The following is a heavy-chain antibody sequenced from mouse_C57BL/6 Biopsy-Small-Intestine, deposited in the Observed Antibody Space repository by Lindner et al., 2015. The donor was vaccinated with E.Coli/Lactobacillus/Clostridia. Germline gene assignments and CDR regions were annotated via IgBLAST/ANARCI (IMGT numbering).Heavy chain of an antibody. CDR1: GYTFNGHY. D-gene: IGHD2-12*01. CDR2: MNPNSAGS. J-gene: IGHJ4*01. V-gene: IGHV1-64*01. Sequence: SVKVSCKASGYTFNGHYIHWVRQAPGQGLEWLGWMNPNSAGSNYAQKFQGRVTMTRDSSTAYMELKRLTFDDTAVYYCARAPPYFASGSYSHFDYWGQGTLVTVSS. CDR3: ARAPPYFASGSYSHFDY.